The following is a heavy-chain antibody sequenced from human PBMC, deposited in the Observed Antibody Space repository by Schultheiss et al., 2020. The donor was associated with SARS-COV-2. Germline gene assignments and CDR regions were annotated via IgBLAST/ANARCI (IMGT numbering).Heavy chain of an antibody. J-gene: IGHJ4*02. CDR3: ARVLNSYYDSSGHDY. CDR2: IYTSGST. CDR1: TGSISSYY. Sequence: SQTLSLTCTVSTGSISSYYWSWIRQPPGKGLEWIGRIYTSGSTNYNPSLKSRVTISVDTSKNQFSLELNSVTAADTAVYYCARVLNSYYDSSGHDYWGQGTLVTVSS. D-gene: IGHD3-22*01. V-gene: IGHV4-4*08.